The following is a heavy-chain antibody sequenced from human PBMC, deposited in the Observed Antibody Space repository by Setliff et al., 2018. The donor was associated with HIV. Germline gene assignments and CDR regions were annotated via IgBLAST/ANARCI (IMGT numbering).Heavy chain of an antibody. D-gene: IGHD3-10*01. J-gene: IGHJ6*03. CDR3: ASLDGSESPYIYYYYMDV. V-gene: IGHV4-39*01. CDR2: IYYSGHA. CDR1: GGSIRGTSFY. Sequence: SETLSLTCSVSGGSIRGTSFYWGWIRQPPGKGLEWIANIYYSGHAYYNPSLESRVSISVDTSKNQFSLKMTSVTAADTAVYYCASLDGSESPYIYYYYMDVWGEGTAVTVSS.